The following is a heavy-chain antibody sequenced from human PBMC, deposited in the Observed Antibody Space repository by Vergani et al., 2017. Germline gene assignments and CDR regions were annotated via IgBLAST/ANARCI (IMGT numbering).Heavy chain of an antibody. D-gene: IGHD6-19*01. V-gene: IGHV4-59*12. CDR1: GGSISSYY. CDR2: IYYSGST. Sequence: QVQLQESGPGLVKPSETLSLTCTVSGGSISSYYWSWIRQPPGKGLEWIGYIYYSGSTNYNPSLKSRVTISVDTSKNQFSLNLRSVTAADTAVYYCARISPKSSGDAFDIWGQGTMVTVSS. J-gene: IGHJ3*02. CDR3: ARISPKSSGDAFDI.